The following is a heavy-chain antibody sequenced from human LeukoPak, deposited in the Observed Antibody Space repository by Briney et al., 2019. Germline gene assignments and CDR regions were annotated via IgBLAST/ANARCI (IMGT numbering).Heavy chain of an antibody. CDR3: ARLRYSSGWYRFDY. CDR2: INHSGST. V-gene: IGHV4-34*01. J-gene: IGHJ4*02. CDR1: GGSIGSYH. D-gene: IGHD6-19*01. Sequence: PSETLSLTCSVSGGSIGSYHWSWIRQPPGKGLEWIGEINHSGSTNYNPSLKSRVTISVDTSKNQFSLKLSSVTAADTAVYYCARLRYSSGWYRFDYWGQGTLVTVSS.